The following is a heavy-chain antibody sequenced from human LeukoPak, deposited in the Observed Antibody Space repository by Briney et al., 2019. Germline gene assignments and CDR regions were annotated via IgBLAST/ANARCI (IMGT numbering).Heavy chain of an antibody. J-gene: IGHJ3*02. CDR2: IVVGSGNT. CDR1: GFTFTSSA. CDR3: ATYSTAQHAFDI. Sequence: EASVKVSCKASGFTFTSSAVQWVRQARGQRLEWIGWIVVGSGNTNYAQKFQERVTITRDMSTSTAYMELSSLRSEDTAVYYCATYSTAQHAFDIWGQGTMVTVSS. V-gene: IGHV1-58*01. D-gene: IGHD2-8*01.